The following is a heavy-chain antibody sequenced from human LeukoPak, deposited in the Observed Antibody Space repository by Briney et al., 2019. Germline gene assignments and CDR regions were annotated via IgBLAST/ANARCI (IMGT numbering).Heavy chain of an antibody. J-gene: IGHJ4*02. CDR3: AKDNWGSPDY. CDR1: GFTFSGYA. D-gene: IGHD7-27*01. Sequence: PGGSLGLSCAASGFTFSGYAMSWVRQAPGKGLEWVSAISGSGGSTYYADSVKGRFTISRDNSKNTLYLQMNSLRAEDTAVYYCAKDNWGSPDYWGQGTLVTVSS. CDR2: ISGSGGST. V-gene: IGHV3-23*01.